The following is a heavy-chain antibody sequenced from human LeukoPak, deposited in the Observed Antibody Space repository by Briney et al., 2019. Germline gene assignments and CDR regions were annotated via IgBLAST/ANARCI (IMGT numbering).Heavy chain of an antibody. Sequence: PGRSLRLSCAASGFTFSSYGMHWVRQAPGKGLEWVAVISYDGSNKYYADSVKGRFTISRDNSKNTLYLQMNSLRAEDTAVYYCAKDPSLRRTIFGVVQPLPFGYWGQGTLVTVSS. CDR1: GFTFSSYG. D-gene: IGHD3-3*01. V-gene: IGHV3-30*18. J-gene: IGHJ4*02. CDR2: ISYDGSNK. CDR3: AKDPSLRRTIFGVVQPLPFGY.